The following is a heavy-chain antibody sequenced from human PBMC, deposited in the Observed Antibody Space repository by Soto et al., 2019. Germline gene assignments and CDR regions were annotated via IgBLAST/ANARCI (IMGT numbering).Heavy chain of an antibody. CDR2: ISYDGSNK. J-gene: IGHJ4*02. CDR3: ARDWGATRAFDY. CDR1: GFTFSSYA. V-gene: IGHV3-30-3*01. D-gene: IGHD1-26*01. Sequence: GGSLRLSCAASGFTFSSYAMHWVRQAPGKGLEWVAVISYDGSNKYYADSVKGRFTISRDNSKNTLYLQMNSLRAEDTAVYYCARDWGATRAFDYWGQGTLVTVSS.